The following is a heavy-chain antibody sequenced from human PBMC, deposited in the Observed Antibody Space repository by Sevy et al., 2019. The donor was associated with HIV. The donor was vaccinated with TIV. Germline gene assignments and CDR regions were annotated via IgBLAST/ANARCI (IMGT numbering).Heavy chain of an antibody. D-gene: IGHD2-21*01. CDR2: IDQAGSQK. CDR1: GFTFTDYF. CDR3: ARELWPGDY. J-gene: IGHJ4*02. Sequence: GGSLRLSCAASGFTFTDYFMGWVRQAPGKGLEWVANIDQAGSQKTYVDSVKGRFTISRDNAKNSVYLQMNRLRVDDTAVYYCARELWPGDYWGQGTLVTVSS. V-gene: IGHV3-7*01.